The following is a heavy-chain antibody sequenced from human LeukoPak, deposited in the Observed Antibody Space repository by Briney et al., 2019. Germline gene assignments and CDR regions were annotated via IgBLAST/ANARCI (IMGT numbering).Heavy chain of an antibody. Sequence: SETLSLXCAVSGYSISSGYYWGWILQPPGKGLEWIGSIYHSGSTYYNPSLKSRVTISVDTSKNQFSLKLSSVTAADTAVYYCARLGYYYGSGSYYTPVYYYYYMDVWGKGTTVTVSS. CDR2: IYHSGST. D-gene: IGHD3-10*01. CDR1: GYSISSGYY. J-gene: IGHJ6*03. CDR3: ARLGYYYGSGSYYTPVYYYYYMDV. V-gene: IGHV4-38-2*01.